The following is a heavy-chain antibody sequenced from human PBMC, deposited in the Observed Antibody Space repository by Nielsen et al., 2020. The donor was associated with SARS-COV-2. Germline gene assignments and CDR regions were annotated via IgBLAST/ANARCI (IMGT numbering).Heavy chain of an antibody. CDR3: TKGAQLGDY. V-gene: IGHV3-53*05. CDR2: FYSGGTT. CDR1: GFLVSTKY. J-gene: IGHJ4*02. Sequence: GESLKISCAASGFLVSTKYMNWVRQAPGKGLEWVSVFYSGGTTLYADSVKGRFIISRDNSRNTLYLQMNSLRVEDTAIYYCTKGAQLGDYWGQGTLVTVSS. D-gene: IGHD6-13*01.